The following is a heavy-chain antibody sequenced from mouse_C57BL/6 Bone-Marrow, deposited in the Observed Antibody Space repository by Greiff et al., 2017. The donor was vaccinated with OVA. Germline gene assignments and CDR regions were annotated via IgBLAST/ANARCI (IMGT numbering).Heavy chain of an antibody. CDR3: ASPIYYGSSCWYFDV. CDR2: IHPNSGST. Sequence: QVQLQQPGAELVKPGASVKLSCKASGYTFTSYWMHWVKQRPGQGLEWIGMIHPNSGSTNYNEKFKSKATLTVDKSSSTAYMQLSSLTSEDSAVYYCASPIYYGSSCWYFDVWGTGTTVTVSS. J-gene: IGHJ1*03. D-gene: IGHD1-1*01. V-gene: IGHV1-64*01. CDR1: GYTFTSYW.